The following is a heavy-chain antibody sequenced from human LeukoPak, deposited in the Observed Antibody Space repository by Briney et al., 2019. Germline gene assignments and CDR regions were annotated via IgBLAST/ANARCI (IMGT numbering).Heavy chain of an antibody. J-gene: IGHJ4*02. Sequence: GGSLRLSCEASGFTFSSYWMSWVRQAPGKGLEWVVNIRDDGGEIYFVDSVKGRFTISRDNAKSSLFLQMNSLRAEDAAVYYCARDKPRGSYYGSIFDSWGQGTLVTVSS. CDR3: ARDKPRGSYYGSIFDS. D-gene: IGHD1-26*01. CDR1: GFTFSSYW. CDR2: IRDDGGEI. V-gene: IGHV3-7*01.